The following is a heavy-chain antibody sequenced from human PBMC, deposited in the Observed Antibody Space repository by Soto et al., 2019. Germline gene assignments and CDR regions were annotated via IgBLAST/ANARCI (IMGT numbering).Heavy chain of an antibody. Sequence: SETLSLTCTVSGGSISSGDYYWSWIRQPPGKGLEWIGYIYYSGSTYYNPSLKSRVTISVDTSKNQFSLNLISVTAADTAVYYCARMHYFGSGKPNDYWGQGTLVTVSS. CDR1: GGSISSGDYY. V-gene: IGHV4-30-4*01. CDR3: ARMHYFGSGKPNDY. CDR2: IYYSGST. J-gene: IGHJ4*01. D-gene: IGHD3-10*01.